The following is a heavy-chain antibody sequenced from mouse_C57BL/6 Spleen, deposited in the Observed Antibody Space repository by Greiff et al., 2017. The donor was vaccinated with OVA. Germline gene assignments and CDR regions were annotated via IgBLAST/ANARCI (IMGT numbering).Heavy chain of an antibody. D-gene: IGHD1-1*01. CDR3: ARWAYGSGGDY. CDR1: GYTFTSYD. V-gene: IGHV1-85*01. J-gene: IGHJ4*01. Sequence: VQLVESGPELVKPGASVKLSCKASGYTFTSYDINWVKQRPGQGLEWIGWIYPRDGSTKYNEKFKGKATLTVDTSSSTAYMELHSLTSEDSAVYFCARWAYGSGGDYWGQGTSVTVSS. CDR2: IYPRDGST.